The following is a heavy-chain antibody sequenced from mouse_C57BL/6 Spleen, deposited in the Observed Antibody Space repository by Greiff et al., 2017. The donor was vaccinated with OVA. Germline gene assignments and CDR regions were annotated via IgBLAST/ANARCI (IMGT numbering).Heavy chain of an antibody. V-gene: IGHV1-50*01. CDR2: IDPSDSYT. D-gene: IGHD2-12*01. CDR1: GYTFTSYW. J-gene: IGHJ3*01. CDR3: ARKGYDGAY. Sequence: QVQLQQPGAELVKPGASVKLSCKASGYTFTSYWMQWVKQRPGQGLEWIGEIDPSDSYTNYNQKFKGKATLTVDTSSSTAYMQLSSLTSEDSAVFYCARKGYDGAYWGQGTLVTVSA.